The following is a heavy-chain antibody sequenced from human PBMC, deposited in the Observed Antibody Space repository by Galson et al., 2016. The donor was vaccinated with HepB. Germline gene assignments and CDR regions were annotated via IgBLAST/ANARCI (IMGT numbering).Heavy chain of an antibody. D-gene: IGHD1-14*01. CDR1: GFTFSNSA. J-gene: IGHJ6*03. Sequence: SVKVSCKASGFTFSNSAVQWVRQARGQRLEWIGWIVVGSGNTNYAQKFQERVTITRDMPTSTAYMELSSLRSEDTAVYYCAADRINYYYMDVWGKGTTVTVPS. CDR2: IVVGSGNT. CDR3: AADRINYYYMDV. V-gene: IGHV1-58*01.